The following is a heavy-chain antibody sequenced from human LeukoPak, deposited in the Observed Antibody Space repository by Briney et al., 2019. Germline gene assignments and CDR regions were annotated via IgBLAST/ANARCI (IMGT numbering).Heavy chain of an antibody. Sequence: SETLSLTRTVPGGSISSYYWSWIRQPAGKGLECIGRIYTSESTNYNHCLKSRVTMTVDTSKNQFSLKLSSVTAADTAVYYCARGGGYPKKYYFDYWGQGSLVTVSS. J-gene: IGHJ4*02. CDR1: GGSISSYY. V-gene: IGHV4-4*07. CDR3: ARGGGYPKKYYFDY. D-gene: IGHD3-22*01. CDR2: IYTSEST.